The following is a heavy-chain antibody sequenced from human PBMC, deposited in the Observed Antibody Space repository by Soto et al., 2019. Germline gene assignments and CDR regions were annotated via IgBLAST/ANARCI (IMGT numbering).Heavy chain of an antibody. V-gene: IGHV1-18*01. D-gene: IGHD6-6*01. CDR1: GYTFTSYG. Sequence: ASVKVSCKASGYTFTSYGISWVRQAPGQGLEWMGWIGAEDGETNYAQKLQGRVTMTADTSTDTAYMELSSLRSEDTAVYYCATRPLYSSSSKGSLWGQGTLVTAPQ. CDR2: IGAEDGET. CDR3: ATRPLYSSSSKGSL. J-gene: IGHJ4*02.